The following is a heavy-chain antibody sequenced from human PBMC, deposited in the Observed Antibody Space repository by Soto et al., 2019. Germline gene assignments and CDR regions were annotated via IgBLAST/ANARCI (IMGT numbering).Heavy chain of an antibody. D-gene: IGHD2-15*01. CDR3: VRGSFCRGGSCYIDY. V-gene: IGHV3-21*01. CDR1: GFTFSSYS. J-gene: IGHJ4*02. Sequence: GGSLRLSCAASGFTFSSYSMNWVRQAPGKGLEWVSSITSSSTYTYYADSVKGRVTISRDNAKNSLWPQMSSLRGEDTAVYYCVRGSFCRGGSCYIDYWGQGALVTVSS. CDR2: ITSSSTYT.